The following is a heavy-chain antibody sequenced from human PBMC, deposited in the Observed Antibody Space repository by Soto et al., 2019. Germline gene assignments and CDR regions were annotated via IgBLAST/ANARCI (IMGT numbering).Heavy chain of an antibody. CDR1: EFTFDKYY. J-gene: IGHJ6*02. CDR3: ARGNWNYYYGFDV. Sequence: GGALRLSCAASEFTFDKYYMTWVRQAPGKGPEWVGNIKPDGSEQYYVDSVKGRFTISRDNANNSLYLQMNSLRAEDTAVYFCARGNWNYYYGFDVWGQGTTVTVSS. D-gene: IGHD1-20*01. V-gene: IGHV3-7*01. CDR2: IKPDGSEQ.